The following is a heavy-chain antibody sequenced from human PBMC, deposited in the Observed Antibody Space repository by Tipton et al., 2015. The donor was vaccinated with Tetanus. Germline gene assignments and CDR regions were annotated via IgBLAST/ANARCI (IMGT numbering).Heavy chain of an antibody. Sequence: PGLVKPSQTLSLTCTVSGASISSGGYFRSWIRQHPGKGLEWIGYINYSGSTYFNPSLKSRVTISMDASRKQFSLRVSSVTAADTAVFYCATLPVGGGYNPHHYFNNWGQGTLVTVSS. D-gene: IGHD3-22*01. J-gene: IGHJ4*02. CDR2: INYSGST. V-gene: IGHV4-31*03. CDR3: ATLPVGGGYNPHHYFNN. CDR1: GASISSGGYF.